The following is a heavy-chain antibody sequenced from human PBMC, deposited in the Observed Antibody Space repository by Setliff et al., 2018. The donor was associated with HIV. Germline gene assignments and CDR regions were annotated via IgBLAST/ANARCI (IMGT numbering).Heavy chain of an antibody. CDR3: ARDVGNLIVVVAVDAFDI. J-gene: IGHJ3*02. CDR2: ISAYNGNT. D-gene: IGHD2-15*01. V-gene: IGHV1-18*01. CDR1: GYTFTSYG. Sequence: WASVKVSCKASGYTFTSYGISWVRQAPGQGLEWMGWISAYNGNTNYAQKLQGRVTMTTDTSTSTAYMELRSLRSDDTAVYYCARDVGNLIVVVAVDAFDIWGQGTMVTVSS.